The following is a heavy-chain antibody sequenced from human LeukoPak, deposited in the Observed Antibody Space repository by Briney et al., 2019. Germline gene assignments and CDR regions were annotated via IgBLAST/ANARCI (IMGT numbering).Heavy chain of an antibody. V-gene: IGHV4-39*01. CDR1: GGSISSSSYY. CDR2: IYYSGST. J-gene: IGHJ4*02. CDR3: ARALTYGDFDY. D-gene: IGHD4-17*01. Sequence: SETLSLTCTVSGGSISSSSYYWGWIRQPPGKGLEWIGSIYYSGSTYYNPSLKSRVTISVDTSKNQFSLKLSSVTAADTAVYYCARALTYGDFDYWGQGTLVTVSS.